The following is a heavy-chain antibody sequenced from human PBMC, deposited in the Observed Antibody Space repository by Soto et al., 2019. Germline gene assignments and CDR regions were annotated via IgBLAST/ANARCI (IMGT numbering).Heavy chain of an antibody. CDR3: AGAGGGIEAAGTFDY. Sequence: QVQLVQSGAEVKKPGSSVKVSCKASGGTFSSYAISWVRQAPGQGLEWMGGVIPIFGTANYAQKFQGRVTNTADKSRSTAYIAVSRLRSEVTVAYYCAGAGGGIEAAGTFDYWGQGTLVTVSS. CDR1: GGTFSSYA. CDR2: VIPIFGTA. V-gene: IGHV1-69*06. D-gene: IGHD6-13*01. J-gene: IGHJ4*02.